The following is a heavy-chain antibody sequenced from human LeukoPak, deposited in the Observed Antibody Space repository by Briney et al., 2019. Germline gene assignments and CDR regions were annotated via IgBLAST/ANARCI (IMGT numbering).Heavy chain of an antibody. CDR2: INHSGST. D-gene: IGHD3-10*01. CDR1: GGSFSGYY. V-gene: IGHV4-34*01. J-gene: IGHJ6*03. Sequence: SQTLSLTCAVYGGSFSGYYWSWIRQPPGKGLEWIGEINHSGSTNYNPSLKSRVTISVDTSKNQFSLKLSSVTAADTAVYYCARVRGYYYYMDVWGKGTTVTVSS. CDR3: ARVRGYYYYMDV.